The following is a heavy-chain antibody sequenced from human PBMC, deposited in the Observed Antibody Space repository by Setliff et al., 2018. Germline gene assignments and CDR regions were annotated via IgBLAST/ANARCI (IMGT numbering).Heavy chain of an antibody. Sequence: HPGGSLRLSCAASGFTFSSYSMNWVRQAPGKGLEWVSYISSSSSTIYYADSVKGRFTISRDNAKNSLYLQMNSLRAEDTAVYYCARGIAAAGTYDAFDIWGQGTMVTVSS. J-gene: IGHJ3*02. CDR2: ISSSSSTI. D-gene: IGHD6-13*01. CDR3: ARGIAAAGTYDAFDI. CDR1: GFTFSSYS. V-gene: IGHV3-48*01.